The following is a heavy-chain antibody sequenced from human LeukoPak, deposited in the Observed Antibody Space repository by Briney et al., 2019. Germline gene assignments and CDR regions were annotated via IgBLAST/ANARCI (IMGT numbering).Heavy chain of an antibody. CDR2: IIYDGSNK. CDR1: GFTFSIYG. CDR3: ARDGVRDGLYFDR. J-gene: IGHJ4*02. D-gene: IGHD5-24*01. Sequence: GGSLRLSCAASGFTFSIYGMHWVRQAPGKGLEWVAAIIYDGSNKYYADSVKGRFTISRDNAKNSLYLQMNSLRDEDTAVYSCARDGVRDGLYFDRWGQGTLVTVSS. V-gene: IGHV3-30*03.